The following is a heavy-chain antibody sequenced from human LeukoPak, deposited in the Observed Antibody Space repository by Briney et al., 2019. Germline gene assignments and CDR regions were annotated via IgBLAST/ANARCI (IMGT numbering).Heavy chain of an antibody. CDR1: GLTFSSYW. CDR3: ARDLKVLPDY. V-gene: IGHV3-7*01. CDR2: IKQDGSEK. Sequence: GGSLRLSCAVSGLTFSSYWMSWVRQAPGKGLEWVANIKQDGSEKYYVDSVKGRFTISRDNAKNSLYLQMNSPRGEDTAVYYCARDLKVLPDYWGQGTLVTVSS. J-gene: IGHJ4*02.